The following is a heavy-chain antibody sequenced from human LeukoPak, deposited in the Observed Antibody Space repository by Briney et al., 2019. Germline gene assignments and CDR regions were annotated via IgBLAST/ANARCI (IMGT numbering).Heavy chain of an antibody. CDR1: GFTFSNYW. D-gene: IGHD2-21*01. CDR2: INQDGSEK. Sequence: GGSLRLSCAASGFTFSNYWMSWVRQAPGKGLEWVANINQDGSEKSYVDSVEGRFTISRDNAKKSLYLHVNSLRAEDTAVYYCARDIYGGHDHWGQGTLVTVSS. J-gene: IGHJ5*02. V-gene: IGHV3-7*04. CDR3: ARDIYGGHDH.